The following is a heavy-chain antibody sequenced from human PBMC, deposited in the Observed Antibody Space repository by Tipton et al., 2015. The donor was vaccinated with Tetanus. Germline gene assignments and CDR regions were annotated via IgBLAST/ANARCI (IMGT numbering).Heavy chain of an antibody. CDR3: ARATEHDIMTGYDN. CDR2: IYQTGTT. V-gene: IGHV4-30-4*01. CDR1: GASFSSGDYY. Sequence: TLSLTCTVSGASFSSGDYYWSWIRKPPGKDLEWIGYIYQTGTTYYNPSLKGRVTISVDKAKNQFSLKLTSVTAADTAVYYCARATEHDIMTGYDNWGPGTQVTVSS. J-gene: IGHJ4*02. D-gene: IGHD3-9*01.